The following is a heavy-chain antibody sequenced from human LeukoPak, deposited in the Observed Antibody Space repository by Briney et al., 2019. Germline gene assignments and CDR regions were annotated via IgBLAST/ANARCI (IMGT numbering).Heavy chain of an antibody. CDR3: AAPYCSGGSCYIEYYQH. V-gene: IGHV3-21*01. D-gene: IGHD2-15*01. Sequence: GGSLRLSCAASGFTFSSYSMNWVRQAPGKGLERVSSISSSSSYIYYADSVKGRFTISRDNAKNSLYLQMNSLRAEDTAVYYCAAPYCSGGSCYIEYYQHWGQGTLVTVSS. CDR1: GFTFSSYS. J-gene: IGHJ1*01. CDR2: ISSSSSYI.